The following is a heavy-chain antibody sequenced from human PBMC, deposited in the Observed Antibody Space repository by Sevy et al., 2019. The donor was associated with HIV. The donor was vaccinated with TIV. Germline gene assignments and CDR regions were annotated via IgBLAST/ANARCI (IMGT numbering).Heavy chain of an antibody. J-gene: IGHJ6*04. CDR2: INPKSGAT. CDR3: ARESYDFWTGPVDYDYGMDV. D-gene: IGHD3-3*01. Sequence: ASVKVSCKASGYTFSDSGYYVHWVRQAPGQGLEWMGWINPKSGATNYAQKFQGRVTMTRETSVSTANMELSGLKSDATAGYYCARESYDFWTGPVDYDYGMDVWGKGTTVTVSS. CDR1: GYTFSDSGYY. V-gene: IGHV1-2*02.